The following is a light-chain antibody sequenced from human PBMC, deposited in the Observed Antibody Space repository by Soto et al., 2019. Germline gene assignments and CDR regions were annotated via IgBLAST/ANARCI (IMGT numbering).Light chain of an antibody. V-gene: IGLV1-44*01. Sequence: QPVLTQPPSASGTPGQRITISCSGSSSNIGSHTVNWHQQVPGTAPKLLIYSNNERPSGVPDRFSGSKSGTSASLAISGLQSGDEADYYCAAWDDSLNGVIFGGGTKVTVL. CDR3: AAWDDSLNGVI. CDR1: SSNIGSHT. CDR2: SNN. J-gene: IGLJ2*01.